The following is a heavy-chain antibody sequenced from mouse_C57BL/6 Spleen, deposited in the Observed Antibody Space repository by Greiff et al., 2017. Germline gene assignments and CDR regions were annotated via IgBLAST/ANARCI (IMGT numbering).Heavy chain of an antibody. Sequence: QVQLQQSGAELVKPGASVKLSCKASGYTFTSYWMNWVKQRPGRGLEWIGRIDPNSGGTKYNEKFKGKATLTVDKPSSTAYMQLSSLTSEDSAVYYCARSSDCDHAWLAYWGQGTLVTVSA. V-gene: IGHV1-72*01. CDR3: ARSSDCDHAWLAY. CDR1: GYTFTSYW. CDR2: IDPNSGGT. J-gene: IGHJ3*01.